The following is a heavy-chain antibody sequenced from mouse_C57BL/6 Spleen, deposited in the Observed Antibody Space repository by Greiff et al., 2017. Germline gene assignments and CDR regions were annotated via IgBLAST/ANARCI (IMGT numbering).Heavy chain of an antibody. CDR1: GYTFPSYW. J-gene: IGHJ1*03. V-gene: IGHV1-59*01. CDR2: IDPSDSYT. Sequence: QVQLQQPGAELVRPGTSVKLSCKASGYTFPSYWMHWVKQRPGQGLEWIGVIDPSDSYTNYNQKFKGKATLTVDTSSSTAYMQLSSLTSEDSAVYYCARDYGSSYNWYFDVWGTGTTVTVSS. D-gene: IGHD1-1*01. CDR3: ARDYGSSYNWYFDV.